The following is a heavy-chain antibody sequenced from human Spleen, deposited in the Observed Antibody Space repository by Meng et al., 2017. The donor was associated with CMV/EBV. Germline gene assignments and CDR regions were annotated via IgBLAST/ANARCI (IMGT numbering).Heavy chain of an antibody. V-gene: IGHV3-23*01. CDR1: GFTFSSYA. CDR3: AKGRYTSPYDAFDI. CDR2: ISAGGGTT. Sequence: GESLKISCAASGFTFSSYAMSWVRQAPGMGLEWVSAISAGGGTTYYADSVKGRFTISRDNSKNTLYLQMNSLRAEDTAVYYCAKGRYTSPYDAFDIWGQETMVTVSS. J-gene: IGHJ3*02. D-gene: IGHD6-13*01.